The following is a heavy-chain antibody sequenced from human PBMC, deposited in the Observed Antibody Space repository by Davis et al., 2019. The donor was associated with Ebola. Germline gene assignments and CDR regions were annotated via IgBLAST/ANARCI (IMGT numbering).Heavy chain of an antibody. Sequence: MPLETLSLTCAVYGGSFSGYYWSWIRQPPGKGLEWIGEINHSGSTNYNPSLKSRVTISVDTSKNQFSLKLSSVTAADTAVYYCARAYSSGWNWFDPWGQGTLVTVSS. CDR2: INHSGST. CDR1: GGSFSGYY. V-gene: IGHV4-34*01. D-gene: IGHD6-19*01. J-gene: IGHJ5*02. CDR3: ARAYSSGWNWFDP.